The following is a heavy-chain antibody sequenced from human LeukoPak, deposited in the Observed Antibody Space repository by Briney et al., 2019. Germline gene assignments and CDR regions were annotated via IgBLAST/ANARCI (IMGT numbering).Heavy chain of an antibody. CDR1: GGSFSGYY. CDR2: INHSGST. V-gene: IGHV4-34*01. J-gene: IGHJ4*02. Sequence: SETLSLTCAVYGGSFSGYYWSWIRQPPGKGLEWIGEINHSGSTNYNPSLKSRVTISVDTSKNQFSLKLSSVTAADTAVYYCARERDGGDYWGQGTLVTVSS. CDR3: ARERDGGDY.